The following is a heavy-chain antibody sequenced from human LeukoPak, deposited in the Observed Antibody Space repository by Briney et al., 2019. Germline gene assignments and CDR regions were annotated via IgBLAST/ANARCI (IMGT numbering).Heavy chain of an antibody. D-gene: IGHD6-25*01. Sequence: GGSLRLSCAASGFTVSSNYMSWVRQAPGEGLEWVSVIYSGGSTYYADSVKGRFTISRDNSKNTLYLQMNSLRAEDTAVYYCARDLAGYPNGLMDVWGKGTTVTVSS. CDR2: IYSGGST. CDR1: GFTVSSNY. CDR3: ARDLAGYPNGLMDV. J-gene: IGHJ6*03. V-gene: IGHV3-53*01.